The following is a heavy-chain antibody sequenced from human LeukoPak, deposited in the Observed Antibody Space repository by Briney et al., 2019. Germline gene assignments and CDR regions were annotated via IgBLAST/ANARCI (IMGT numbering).Heavy chain of an antibody. Sequence: SETLSLTCTVSGGSIRSDGYYWGWIRQPAGKGLEWIGRIYPSGSTSYNPSLKSRVTISIDTSKKQFSLKLRSVTAADTAVYYCARVYYEKSYFDYWGQGTLVTVSS. J-gene: IGHJ4*02. CDR1: GGSIRSDGYY. CDR2: IYPSGST. CDR3: ARVYYEKSYFDY. V-gene: IGHV4-61*02. D-gene: IGHD3-3*01.